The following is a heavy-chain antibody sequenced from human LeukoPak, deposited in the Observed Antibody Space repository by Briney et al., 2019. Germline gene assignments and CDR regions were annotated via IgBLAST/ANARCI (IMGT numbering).Heavy chain of an antibody. CDR2: KYYSGST. J-gene: IGHJ4*02. CDR3: ARGRSYGFDFDS. D-gene: IGHD5-18*01. CDR1: GVSINTCCYY. Sequence: SETLSLTCDVSGVSINTCCYYWSWIRQPPGKGLEWIGYKYYSGSTRYNSSLRSRLTLSLDTSKNRISLRLTSVTAADTAVYYCARGRSYGFDFDSWGPGTLVIVSS. V-gene: IGHV4-61*01.